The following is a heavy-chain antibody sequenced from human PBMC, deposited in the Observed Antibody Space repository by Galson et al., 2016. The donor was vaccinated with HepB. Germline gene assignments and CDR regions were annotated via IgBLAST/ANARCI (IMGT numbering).Heavy chain of an antibody. CDR2: IFSSGHT. CDR1: GGSISGYY. D-gene: IGHD1-26*01. V-gene: IGHV4-4*07. J-gene: IGHJ3*02. CDR3: ATSLIVGDDALDI. Sequence: SETLSLTCTVSGGSISGYYWDWIRQPAGKGLEWIGRIFSSGHTEYNPSLKSRVTMSVDTPSNHFSLKLSSVTAADTAVYYCATSLIVGDDALDIWGQGTAVTVSS.